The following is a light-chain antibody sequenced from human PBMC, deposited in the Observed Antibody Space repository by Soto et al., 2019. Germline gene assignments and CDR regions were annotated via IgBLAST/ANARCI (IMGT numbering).Light chain of an antibody. CDR3: SSYTSSSTFV. CDR1: SSDVGGYNF. V-gene: IGLV2-14*03. J-gene: IGLJ1*01. Sequence: QSALTQPTSVSESPGQSITISCTGTSSDVGGYNFVSWYQQHPGKAPKVIIYDVRYRPSGVSNRFSGSKSGNTASLTISGLQAEDEADYYCSSYTSSSTFVFGAGTKVTVL. CDR2: DVR.